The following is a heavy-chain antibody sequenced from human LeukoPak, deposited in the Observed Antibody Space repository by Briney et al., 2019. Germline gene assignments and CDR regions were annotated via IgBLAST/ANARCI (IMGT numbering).Heavy chain of an antibody. CDR2: IKGGGGEP. D-gene: IGHD2-21*02. J-gene: IGHJ4*02. CDR1: GFPFCTYA. V-gene: IGHV3-23*01. Sequence: GGALRLSCAASGFPFCTYAMGGGRPAPGGGVGWVSSIKGGGGEPFYADSVRGRFTISRDKSKNTLYLQLNSLRPEDTAVYFCAQGGHDFNPFYYWGQGTLVTVSS. CDR3: AQGGHDFNPFYY.